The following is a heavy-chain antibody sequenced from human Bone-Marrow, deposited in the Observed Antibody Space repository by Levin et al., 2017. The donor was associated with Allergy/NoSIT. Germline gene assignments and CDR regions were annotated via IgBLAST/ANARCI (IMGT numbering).Heavy chain of an antibody. D-gene: IGHD1-26*01. V-gene: IGHV4-4*08. CDR2: IQTRGTT. J-gene: IGHJ6*02. Sequence: SETLSLTCSVSVGSISIFFLSWIRQAPGKGLEWLGYIQTRGTTQSPPSLPRRVTIIADTSTNQVSLRLTSVTAAATAVYYCASLGATISDYDDAIDGGGQGTTVTVSS. CDR1: VGSISIFF. CDR3: ASLGATISDYDDAIDG.